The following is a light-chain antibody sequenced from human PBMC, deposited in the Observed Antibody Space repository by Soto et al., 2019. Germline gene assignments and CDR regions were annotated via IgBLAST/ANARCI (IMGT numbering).Light chain of an antibody. CDR2: GAS. CDR1: QSVSSN. V-gene: IGKV3-15*01. CDR3: QQYNNWPG. J-gene: IGKJ3*01. Sequence: EIVMTQSPATLSVSPGERATLSCRASQSVSSNLAWYQQKPGQAPRLLIYGASTRATGIPARFGGSGSGTEFTLTISSLQSEDFAVYYCQQYNNWPGFGPGTKVDIK.